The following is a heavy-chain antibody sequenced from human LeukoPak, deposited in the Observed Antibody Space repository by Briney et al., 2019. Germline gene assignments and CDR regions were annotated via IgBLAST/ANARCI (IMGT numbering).Heavy chain of an antibody. J-gene: IGHJ4*02. Sequence: EWMGIIYPVDSDTRYSPSFQGQLTISADKSISTAYLQWSSLKASDTAMYYCATQLWELVYWGQGTLVTVSS. V-gene: IGHV5-51*01. D-gene: IGHD1-26*01. CDR3: ATQLWELVY. CDR2: IYPVDSDT.